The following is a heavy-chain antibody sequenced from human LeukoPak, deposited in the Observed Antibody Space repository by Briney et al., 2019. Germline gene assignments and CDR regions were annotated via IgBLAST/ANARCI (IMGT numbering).Heavy chain of an antibody. CDR3: ARLRRGYSYGPLFDY. CDR2: TNHSGST. CDR1: GGSFSGYY. D-gene: IGHD5-18*01. V-gene: IGHV4-34*01. Sequence: SETLSLTCAVYGGSFSGYYWSWIRQPPGKGLEWIGETNHSGSTNYNPSLKSRVTISVDTSKNQFSLKLSSVTAADTAVYYCARLRRGYSYGPLFDYWGQGTLVTVSS. J-gene: IGHJ4*02.